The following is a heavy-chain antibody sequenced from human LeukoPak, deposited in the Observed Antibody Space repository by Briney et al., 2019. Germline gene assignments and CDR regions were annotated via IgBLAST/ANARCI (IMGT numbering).Heavy chain of an antibody. J-gene: IGHJ4*02. D-gene: IGHD6-13*01. Sequence: GGSLRLSCAASGFTFSSYAMSWVRQAPGKGLEWVSAISGSGGSTYYADSVKGRFTISRDNSKNTLYLQMNSLRAEDTSVYYCAKDEARPGAAAGTTFDYWGQGTLVTVSS. V-gene: IGHV3-23*01. CDR3: AKDEARPGAAAGTTFDY. CDR1: GFTFSSYA. CDR2: ISGSGGST.